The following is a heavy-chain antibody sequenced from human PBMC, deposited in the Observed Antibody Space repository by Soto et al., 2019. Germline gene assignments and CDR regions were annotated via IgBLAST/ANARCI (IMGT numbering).Heavy chain of an antibody. CDR2: IYYSGST. D-gene: IGHD6-19*01. CDR1: GGSISSYY. J-gene: IGHJ6*02. Sequence: QVQLQESGPGLVKPSETVSLTCTVSGGSISSYYWSWIRQPPGKGLEWIGYIYYSGSTNYNPSLKSRVTISVDTSKNQFSLKLSFVTAADTAVYYCARHEARIVAGTVWIYYGMDVWGQGTTVTVSS. V-gene: IGHV4-59*08. CDR3: ARHEARIVAGTVWIYYGMDV.